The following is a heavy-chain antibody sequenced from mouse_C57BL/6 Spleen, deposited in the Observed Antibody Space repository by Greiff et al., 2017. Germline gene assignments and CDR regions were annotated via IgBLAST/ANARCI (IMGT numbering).Heavy chain of an antibody. V-gene: IGHV1-15*01. CDR3: TTHYSNYGRY. CDR2: IDPETGGT. Sequence: QVQLKESGAELVRPGASVTLSCKASGYTFTDYEMHWVKQTPVHGLEWIGAIDPETGGTAYNQKFKGKAILTADKSSSTAYMELRSLTSEDSAVYYCTTHYSNYGRYWGQGTTLTVSS. J-gene: IGHJ2*01. D-gene: IGHD2-5*01. CDR1: GYTFTDYE.